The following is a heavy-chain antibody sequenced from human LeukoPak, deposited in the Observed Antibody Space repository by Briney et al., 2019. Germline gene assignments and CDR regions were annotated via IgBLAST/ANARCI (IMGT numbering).Heavy chain of an antibody. CDR3: ARVRPTTVTTPDY. Sequence: GGSLRLSCAASGFTFDDYGMSWVRQAPGKGLEWVANIKQDGSEKYYVDSVKGRFTISRDNAKNSLYLQMNSLRVEDTAVYYCARVRPTTVTTPDYWGQGTLVTVSS. D-gene: IGHD4-17*01. J-gene: IGHJ4*02. CDR2: IKQDGSEK. V-gene: IGHV3-7*01. CDR1: GFTFDDYG.